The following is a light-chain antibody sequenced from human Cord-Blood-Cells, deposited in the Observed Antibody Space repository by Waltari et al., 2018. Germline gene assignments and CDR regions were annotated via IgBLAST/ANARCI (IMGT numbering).Light chain of an antibody. CDR2: AAS. Sequence: DIQMTQSPSSLSASVGDRVTITCRASQSISSYLNWYQQKPGKAPKLLIYAASSLQSGVPSMCIGIGSGTVFTLTISSLQPEEFATYYCQQSYSTPYTFGQGSKLEIK. CDR1: QSISSY. J-gene: IGKJ2*01. V-gene: IGKV1-39*01. CDR3: QQSYSTPYT.